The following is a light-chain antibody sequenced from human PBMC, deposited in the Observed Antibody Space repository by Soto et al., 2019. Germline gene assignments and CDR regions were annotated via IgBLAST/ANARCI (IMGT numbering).Light chain of an antibody. CDR2: QVS. CDR3: CSYTSSSPYV. Sequence: QSVLTQPASVSGSPGQSITISCTGTSSDLGGYNFVSWYQHHPGKAPKLMIYQVSNRPSGVSNRFSGSKSGNTASLTISGLQAEDEAHYYCCSYTSSSPYVFGTGTKVTVL. CDR1: SSDLGGYNF. J-gene: IGLJ1*01. V-gene: IGLV2-14*01.